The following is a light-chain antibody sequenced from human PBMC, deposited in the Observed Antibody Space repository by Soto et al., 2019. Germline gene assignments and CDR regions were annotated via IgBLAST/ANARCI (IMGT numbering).Light chain of an antibody. CDR2: EVS. Sequence: DILLTQSPSTLSASVGDRVTISCRASQSINKWLAWYQHKPGKAPNLLIYEVSTLHSGVPSRFSGSGSGTEFTLTISSLRPDDFATYYCQQANSFPLTFGGGTKVEI. J-gene: IGKJ4*01. CDR1: QSINKW. V-gene: IGKV1-5*03. CDR3: QQANSFPLT.